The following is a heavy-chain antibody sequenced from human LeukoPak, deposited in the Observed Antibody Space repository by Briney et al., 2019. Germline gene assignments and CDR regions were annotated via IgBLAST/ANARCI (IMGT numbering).Heavy chain of an antibody. V-gene: IGHV1-2*02. CDR2: ISPNDGDT. D-gene: IGHD2-2*01. CDR1: GYTFIDYY. Sequence: ASAKVSCKASGYTFIDYYMHWVRQAPGQGFEWMGWISPNDGDTNYAQKFQGRVTMTRDTSISTAHMEVIRLRSDDTAVYYCTRANFLYCSSSTCRFDYCGPGTLVTVSS. CDR3: TRANFLYCSSSTCRFDY. J-gene: IGHJ4*02.